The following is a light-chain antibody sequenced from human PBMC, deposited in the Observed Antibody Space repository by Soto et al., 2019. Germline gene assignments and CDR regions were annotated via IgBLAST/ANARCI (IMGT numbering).Light chain of an antibody. CDR3: QQANSFPLT. CDR1: QSISLY. J-gene: IGKJ4*01. CDR2: AAS. Sequence: DIQMTQSPSSLSASVGYRVIITCRASQSISLYLNWYQQKPGKAPNLLIYAASNLQSGVSSRFSGSGSGTDFTLIISSLPPEDFATYYCQQANSFPLTFGGGTKVDIK. V-gene: IGKV1-39*01.